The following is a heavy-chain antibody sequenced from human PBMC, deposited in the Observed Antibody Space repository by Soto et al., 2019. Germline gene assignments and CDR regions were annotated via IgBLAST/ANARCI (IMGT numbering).Heavy chain of an antibody. V-gene: IGHV1-69*06. CDR1: GGTFSSYA. CDR2: IIPIFGTA. J-gene: IGHJ4*02. Sequence: QVQLVQSGAEVKKPGSSVKVSCKASGGTFSSYAISWVRQAPGQGFEWMGGIIPIFGTANYAQKFQGRVTITADKSTSTAYMELSSLRSEDTAVYYCARSTLGYCSGGSCYGMSYWGQGTLVTVSS. CDR3: ARSTLGYCSGGSCYGMSY. D-gene: IGHD2-15*01.